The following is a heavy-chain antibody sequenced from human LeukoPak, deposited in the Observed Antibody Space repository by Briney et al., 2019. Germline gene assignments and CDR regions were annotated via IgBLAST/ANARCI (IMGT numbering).Heavy chain of an antibody. Sequence: SETLSLTCSVSGGFMTSYYWSWIRQTPVKGLEWIGYIYYSGSTNYNPSFRSRATISVDTSKNQFSLKLSSVTAADTAVYYCARGKDDSSGYYRFDPWGQGTLVTVSS. CDR1: GGFMTSYY. V-gene: IGHV4-59*12. J-gene: IGHJ5*02. CDR2: IYYSGST. D-gene: IGHD3-22*01. CDR3: ARGKDDSSGYYRFDP.